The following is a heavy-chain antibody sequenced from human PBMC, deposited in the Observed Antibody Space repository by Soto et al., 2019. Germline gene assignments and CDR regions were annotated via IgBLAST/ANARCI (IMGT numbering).Heavy chain of an antibody. V-gene: IGHV3-53*01. CDR1: GLTVSHNY. D-gene: IGHD3-16*01. CDR3: VRPRPSGENYGMDV. Sequence: VGSLRLSCVASGLTVSHNYMAWVRQAPEMGLEWVSILYTEGTTYYADSVKGRFTISRDSSKNTLFLQMDSLRAEDTAVYYCVRPRPSGENYGMDVWGQGTTVTVSS. J-gene: IGHJ6*02. CDR2: LYTEGTT.